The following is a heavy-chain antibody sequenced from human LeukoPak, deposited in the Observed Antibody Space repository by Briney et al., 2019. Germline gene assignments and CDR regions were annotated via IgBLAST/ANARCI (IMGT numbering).Heavy chain of an antibody. CDR1: GFTFSSYS. CDR2: ISSSSSYI. V-gene: IGHV3-21*01. J-gene: IGHJ4*02. CDR3: ARAYSSSSALDY. Sequence: PGGSLRLSCAASGFTFSSYSMNWVRQAPGKGLEWVSSISSSSSYIYYADSVKGRFTISRDNAKSSLYLQMNSLRAEDTAVYYCARAYSSSSALDYWGQGTLVTVSS. D-gene: IGHD6-6*01.